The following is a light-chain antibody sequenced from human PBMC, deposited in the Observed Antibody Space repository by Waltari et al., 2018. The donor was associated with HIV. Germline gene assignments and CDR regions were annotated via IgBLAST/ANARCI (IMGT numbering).Light chain of an antibody. V-gene: IGKV3-15*01. CDR3: QQSRPA. CDR2: GAS. J-gene: IGKJ5*01. CDR1: QSVSSN. Sequence: EIVMTQSPATLSVSPGERATLSCRASQSVSSNLAWYQQKPGQAPRLLIYGASTRATGIPARFSGSGSGTEFTLTISSLQSEDFAVYYCQQSRPAFGQGTRLEIK.